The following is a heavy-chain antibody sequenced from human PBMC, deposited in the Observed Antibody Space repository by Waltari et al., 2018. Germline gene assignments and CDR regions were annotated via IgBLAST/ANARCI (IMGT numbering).Heavy chain of an antibody. CDR1: GGTFSSYA. CDR3: ASHLNSGSYRTYYYYMDV. J-gene: IGHJ6*03. V-gene: IGHV1-69*01. CDR2: IIPIFGTA. D-gene: IGHD1-26*01. Sequence: QVQLVQSGAEVKKPGSSVKVSCKASGGTFSSYAISWVRPAPGTGLEWMGGIIPIFGTANYAQKFQGRVTITADESTSTAYMELSSLRSEDTAVYYCASHLNSGSYRTYYYYMDVWGKGTTVTVSS.